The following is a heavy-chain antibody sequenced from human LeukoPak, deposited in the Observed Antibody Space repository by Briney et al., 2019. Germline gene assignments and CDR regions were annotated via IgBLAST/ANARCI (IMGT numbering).Heavy chain of an antibody. V-gene: IGHV3-30*03. CDR1: GFTFSIYG. Sequence: PGTSLRLSCAASGFTFSIYGMHWVRQAPGKGLEWVTVISHDGSKTYYADSVKGRFAISRDISKNTLYLQMNSLRAEDTAVYYCARDDGDYVPKYFDYWGQGTLVTVSS. J-gene: IGHJ4*02. CDR2: ISHDGSKT. D-gene: IGHD4-17*01. CDR3: ARDDGDYVPKYFDY.